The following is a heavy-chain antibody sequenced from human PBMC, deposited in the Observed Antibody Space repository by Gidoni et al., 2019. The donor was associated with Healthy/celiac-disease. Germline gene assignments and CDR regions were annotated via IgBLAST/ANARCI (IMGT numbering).Heavy chain of an antibody. J-gene: IGHJ4*02. D-gene: IGHD6-19*01. CDR1: EFTFGSYG. CDR3: AKDGVAVAGTGVFDY. CDR2: ISYDGSNK. V-gene: IGHV3-30*18. Sequence: VQLVGSGGGVVQPGRPLRLSCAASEFTFGSYGMHWVRQAPGKGLEWVAVISYDGSNKYYADSVKGRFTISRDNSKNTLYLQMNSLRAEDTAVYYCAKDGVAVAGTGVFDYWGQGTLVTVSS.